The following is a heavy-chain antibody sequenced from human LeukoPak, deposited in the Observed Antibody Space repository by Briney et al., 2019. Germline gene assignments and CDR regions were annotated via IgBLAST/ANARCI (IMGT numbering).Heavy chain of an antibody. Sequence: SETLSLTCTVPGGSISSSSYYWGWIRQPPGKGLEWIGSIYYSGSTYYNPSLKSRVTISVDTSKNQFSLKLSSVTAADTAVYYCARDPGIPMYYFDYWGQGTLVTVSS. D-gene: IGHD3-10*01. CDR1: GGSISSSSYY. V-gene: IGHV4-39*07. CDR3: ARDPGIPMYYFDY. CDR2: IYYSGST. J-gene: IGHJ4*02.